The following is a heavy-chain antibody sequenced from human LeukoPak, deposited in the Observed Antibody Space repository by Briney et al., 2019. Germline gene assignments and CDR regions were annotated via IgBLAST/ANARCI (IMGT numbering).Heavy chain of an antibody. CDR3: ARGVSNWGGNWFDP. Sequence: SETLSLTCTVSGGSISIYYWSWIRQPPGKGLEWIGYIYYSGSTNYNPSIKSRVTISVDASKNQFSLKQSSVTAADTAVYYCARGVSNWGGNWFDPWGQGTLVTVSS. V-gene: IGHV4-59*01. J-gene: IGHJ5*02. D-gene: IGHD7-27*01. CDR1: GGSISIYY. CDR2: IYYSGST.